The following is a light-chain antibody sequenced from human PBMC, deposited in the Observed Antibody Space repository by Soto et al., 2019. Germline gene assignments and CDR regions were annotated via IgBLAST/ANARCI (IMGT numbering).Light chain of an antibody. J-gene: IGKJ4*01. Sequence: EIVLTQSPDTLSLSPGERATLSCRASRSVSSSYLAWYQQKSGQAPRLLIYGASSRATGIPDRFSGSGSGTDFTLTISRLEPEDFAVYYCQQYGISPPLTFGGGTKVEIK. CDR2: GAS. CDR3: QQYGISPPLT. CDR1: RSVSSSY. V-gene: IGKV3-20*01.